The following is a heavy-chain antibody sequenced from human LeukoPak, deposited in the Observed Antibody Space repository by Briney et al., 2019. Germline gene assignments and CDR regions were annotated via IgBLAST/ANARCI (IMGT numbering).Heavy chain of an antibody. D-gene: IGHD3-16*02. J-gene: IGHJ4*02. Sequence: GGSLRLSCAASGFTFDDYGMSWVRQAPGKGLEWVANIKQDGSEKYYVDSVKGRFTISRDNAQNSLYLQMNSLRAEDTAVYYCARAGPFGSYRYTSDSWGQGTLVIVSS. V-gene: IGHV3-7*01. CDR3: ARAGPFGSYRYTSDS. CDR1: GFTFDDYG. CDR2: IKQDGSEK.